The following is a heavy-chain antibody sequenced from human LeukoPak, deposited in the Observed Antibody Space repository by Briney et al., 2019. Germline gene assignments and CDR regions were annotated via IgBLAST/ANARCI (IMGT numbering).Heavy chain of an antibody. CDR2: IYYSGST. CDR3: ATTSWKYCSGGSCQKGNWFDP. CDR1: GGSISSYY. V-gene: IGHV4-59*12. Sequence: PSETLSLTCTVSGGSISSYYWSWIRQPPGKGLEWIGYIYYSGSTNYNPSLKSRVTISVDTSKNQFSLKLSSVTAADTAVYYCATTSWKYCSGGSCQKGNWFDPWGQGTLVTVSS. D-gene: IGHD2-15*01. J-gene: IGHJ5*02.